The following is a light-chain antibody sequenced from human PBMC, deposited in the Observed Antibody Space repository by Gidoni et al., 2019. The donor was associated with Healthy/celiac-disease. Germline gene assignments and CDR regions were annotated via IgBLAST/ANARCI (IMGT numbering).Light chain of an antibody. Sequence: EIVMTQSPATLSPSSGERATLACRASQSVSSNVAWYQQKPGQAPRLLIYGASTRATGIPARYSGSGSGTEFTHTISSLQSEDFAVDYYQQYNNRPYTFGQGTKLEIK. CDR1: QSVSSN. J-gene: IGKJ2*01. CDR2: GAS. V-gene: IGKV3-15*01. CDR3: QQYNNRPYT.